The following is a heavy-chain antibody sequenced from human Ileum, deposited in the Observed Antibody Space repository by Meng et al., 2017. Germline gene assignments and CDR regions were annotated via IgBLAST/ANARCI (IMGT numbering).Heavy chain of an antibody. CDR1: GYTLTSYY. CDR2: INPNSGGT. J-gene: IGHJ4*02. Sequence: VERVQSGADVKKPGASAEVSGQVSGYTLTSYYMHWVRQAPGQRREWRGRINPNSGGTKYAQKFHGRVTMTRDTSISTAYMELSRLRSDDTAVYYCARERFNYYDSSGSINWGQGTLVTVSS. V-gene: IGHV1-2*06. CDR3: ARERFNYYDSSGSIN. D-gene: IGHD3-22*01.